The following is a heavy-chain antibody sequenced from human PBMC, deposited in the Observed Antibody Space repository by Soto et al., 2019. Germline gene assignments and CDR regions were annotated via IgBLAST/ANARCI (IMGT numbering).Heavy chain of an antibody. D-gene: IGHD4-17*01. J-gene: IGHJ3*02. CDR3: ARPSGYDYPDAFDI. CDR1: GGSISSSSYY. Sequence: SETLSLTCTVSGGSISSSSYYWGWIRQPPGKGLEWIGSIYYSGSTYYNPSLKSRVTISVDTSKNQFSLKLSSVTAADAAVYYCARPSGYDYPDAFDIWGQGTMVTVSS. V-gene: IGHV4-39*01. CDR2: IYYSGST.